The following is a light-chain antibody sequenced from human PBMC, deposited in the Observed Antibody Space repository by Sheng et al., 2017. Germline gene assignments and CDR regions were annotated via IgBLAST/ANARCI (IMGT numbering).Light chain of an antibody. CDR1: QSVSSSY. CDR3: QHYDNSPLYT. Sequence: EIVLTQSPGTLSLSPGERATLSCRASQSVSSSYLAWYQQKPGQAPRLLIYGASSRATGIPDRFSGSGSGTDFTLTITRLEPEDFALYYCQHYDNSPLYTFGRGTKLEI. V-gene: IGKV3-20*01. J-gene: IGKJ2*01. CDR2: GAS.